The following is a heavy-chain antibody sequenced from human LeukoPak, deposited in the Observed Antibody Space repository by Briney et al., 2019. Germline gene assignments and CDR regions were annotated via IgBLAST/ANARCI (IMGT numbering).Heavy chain of an antibody. Sequence: PGGSLRLSCAASGFTFSSYSMNWVRQAPGKGLEWVSSISSSSSYIYRADSVKGRFTISRDNAKNSLYLQMNSLRAEDTAVYYCARVAREWELLRDAFDIWGQGTMVTVSS. D-gene: IGHD1-26*01. J-gene: IGHJ3*02. CDR3: ARVAREWELLRDAFDI. V-gene: IGHV3-21*01. CDR2: ISSSSSYI. CDR1: GFTFSSYS.